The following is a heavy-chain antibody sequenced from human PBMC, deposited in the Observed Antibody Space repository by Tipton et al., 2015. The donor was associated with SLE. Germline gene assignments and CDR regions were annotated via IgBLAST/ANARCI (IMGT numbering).Heavy chain of an antibody. Sequence: TLSLTCAVSGGSISSGGYSWSWIRQPPGKGLEWIGYIYHSGSTYYNPSLKSRVTISVDRSKNQFSLKLSSVTAADTAVYYCATESGGYYYMDVWGKGTTVTVSS. V-gene: IGHV4-30-2*02. J-gene: IGHJ6*03. CDR1: GGSISSGGYS. D-gene: IGHD1-26*01. CDR2: IYHSGST. CDR3: ATESGGYYYMDV.